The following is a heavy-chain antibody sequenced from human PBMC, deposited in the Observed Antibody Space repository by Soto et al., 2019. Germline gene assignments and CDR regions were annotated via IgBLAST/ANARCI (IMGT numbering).Heavy chain of an antibody. V-gene: IGHV4-61*01. CDR1: GGSVSGGTHY. Sequence: QAQLQESGPGPVKPSETLSLTCTVSGGSVSGGTHYWSWIRQPPGKGLEWIGYIYNSGSTNYNPSLKSRVTISVDTSKNRFSLKLSSVTAAETAVYYCARGYRTSWYWFDLWGRGTLVTVSS. CDR3: ARGYRTSWYWFDL. D-gene: IGHD6-13*01. CDR2: IYNSGST. J-gene: IGHJ2*01.